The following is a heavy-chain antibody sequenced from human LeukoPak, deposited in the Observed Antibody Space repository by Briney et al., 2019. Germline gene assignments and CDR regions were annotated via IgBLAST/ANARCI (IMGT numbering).Heavy chain of an antibody. CDR3: ARASHQGETYFNAFDI. D-gene: IGHD1-26*01. CDR1: GGSISSSSYY. J-gene: IGHJ3*02. Sequence: PSETLSLTCTVSGGSISSSSYYWGWIRQPPGKGLEWIGSIYYSGSTYYNPSLKSRVTISVDTSKNQFSLSLESVTAADTAIYYCARASHQGETYFNAFDIWGRGTPVTVSS. V-gene: IGHV4-39*07. CDR2: IYYSGST.